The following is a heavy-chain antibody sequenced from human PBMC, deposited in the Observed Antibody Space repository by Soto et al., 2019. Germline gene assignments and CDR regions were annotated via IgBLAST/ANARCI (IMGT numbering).Heavy chain of an antibody. J-gene: IGHJ4*02. CDR3: ARVDRDGYRTGDYFDY. D-gene: IGHD5-12*01. V-gene: IGHV3-48*03. Sequence: GSLRLSCAASGFTFSSYEMNWVRQAPGKGLEWVSYISSSGSTIYYADSVKGRFTISRDNAKNSLYLQMNSLRAEDTAVYYCARVDRDGYRTGDYFDYWGQGTLVTVSS. CDR1: GFTFSSYE. CDR2: ISSSGSTI.